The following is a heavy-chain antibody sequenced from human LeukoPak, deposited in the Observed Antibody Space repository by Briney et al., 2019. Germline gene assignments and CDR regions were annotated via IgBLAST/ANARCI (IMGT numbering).Heavy chain of an antibody. Sequence: PSETLSLTCTVSGGSISSSSDYWGWLRQAPGKGLEWIGSIYYHENTYYNSSLKNRVTISVDTSKNQFSLKLNSVTAADTAVYYCARDSSSWSYFDYWGQGTLVTVSS. J-gene: IGHJ4*02. CDR1: GGSISSSSDY. V-gene: IGHV4-39*02. CDR3: ARDSSSWSYFDY. D-gene: IGHD6-13*01. CDR2: IYYHENT.